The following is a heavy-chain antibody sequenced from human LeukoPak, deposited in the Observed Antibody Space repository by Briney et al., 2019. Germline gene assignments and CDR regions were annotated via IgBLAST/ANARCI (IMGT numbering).Heavy chain of an antibody. D-gene: IGHD6-13*01. CDR1: GFTFDDYG. V-gene: IGHV3-20*04. CDR3: ARAPYSSRPFDP. J-gene: IGHJ5*02. CDR2: INWNSGSR. Sequence: GGSLRLSCAASGFTFDDYGMSWVRQAPGKGLEWVSGINWNSGSRGYGDSVKGRFTISRDNAKNFLYLQMNSLRAEDTAVYYCARAPYSSRPFDPWGQGTLVTVSS.